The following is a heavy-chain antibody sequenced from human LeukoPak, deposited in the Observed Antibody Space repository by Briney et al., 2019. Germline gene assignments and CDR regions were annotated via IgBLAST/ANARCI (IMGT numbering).Heavy chain of an antibody. V-gene: IGHV1-2*02. D-gene: IGHD6-6*01. CDR2: INPNSGGT. CDR3: ARESVPAVAARRGLNY. Sequence: ASVKVSCKASGYTFTDYYMHWVRQAPGQGFEWMGWINPNSGGTNYAQKFQGRVTMTRDTSISTVYMEMSRLRSDDTAVYYCARESVPAVAARRGLNYWGQGTLVAVSS. J-gene: IGHJ4*02. CDR1: GYTFTDYY.